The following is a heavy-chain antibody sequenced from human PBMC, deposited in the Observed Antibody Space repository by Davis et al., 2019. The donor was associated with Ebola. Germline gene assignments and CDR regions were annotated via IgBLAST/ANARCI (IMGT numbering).Heavy chain of an antibody. J-gene: IGHJ4*02. Sequence: GGSLRLSCAASGFTFSSYAMSWIRQAPGKGPEWVSSISSSASYKNYADSVKGRFTISRDNAKNSLYLQMSTLRVEDTAVYYCTGGSDWIFDGWGQGTLVTVSS. V-gene: IGHV3-11*06. CDR2: ISSSASYK. CDR3: TGGSDWIFDG. D-gene: IGHD6-19*01. CDR1: GFTFSSYA.